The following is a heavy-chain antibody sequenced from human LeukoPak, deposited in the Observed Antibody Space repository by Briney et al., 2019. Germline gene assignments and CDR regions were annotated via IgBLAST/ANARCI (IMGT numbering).Heavy chain of an antibody. V-gene: IGHV3-33*06. J-gene: IGHJ3*02. Sequence: GGSLRLSCAASGFTFSSYGMHWVRQAPGKGLEWVAVIWNDGSNKYYADSVKGRFTISRDNSKNTLYLQMNSLAAEDRAVYYCAKAPGACDIWGQGTMVTVSS. CDR2: IWNDGSNK. CDR3: AKAPGACDI. CDR1: GFTFSSYG.